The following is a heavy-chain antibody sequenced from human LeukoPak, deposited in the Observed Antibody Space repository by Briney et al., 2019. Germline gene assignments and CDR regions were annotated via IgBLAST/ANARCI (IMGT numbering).Heavy chain of an antibody. V-gene: IGHV3-21*01. J-gene: IGHJ5*02. CDR3: TRDQNFYGSGRGFDP. Sequence: GGSLRLSCAASGFTFSSYSMNWVRQAPGKGLEWVSSISSSSSYIYCADSVKGRFTISRDNAKNSLYLQMNSLRAEDTAIYYCTRDQNFYGSGRGFDPWGQGTLVTVSS. CDR2: ISSSSSYI. CDR1: GFTFSSYS. D-gene: IGHD3-10*01.